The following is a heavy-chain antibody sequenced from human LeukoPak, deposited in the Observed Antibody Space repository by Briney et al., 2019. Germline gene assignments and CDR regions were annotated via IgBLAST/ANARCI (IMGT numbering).Heavy chain of an antibody. CDR1: GGSTSSYY. Sequence: SETLSLTCTVSGGSTSSYYWSWIRQPPGKGLEWIGYIYYSGSTNYNPSLKSRVTISVDTSKNQFSLKLSSVTAADTAVYYCARGPITMVRGANYFDYWGQGTLVTVSS. CDR3: ARGPITMVRGANYFDY. CDR2: IYYSGST. J-gene: IGHJ4*02. D-gene: IGHD3-10*01. V-gene: IGHV4-59*01.